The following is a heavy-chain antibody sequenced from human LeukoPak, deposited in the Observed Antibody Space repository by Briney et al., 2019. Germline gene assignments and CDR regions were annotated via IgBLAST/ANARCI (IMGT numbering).Heavy chain of an antibody. D-gene: IGHD3-16*01. V-gene: IGHV6-1*01. CDR2: TYYRSQWYY. CDR3: VRDLGLGLDAFDI. J-gene: IGHJ3*02. Sequence: NPSQTLSLTCAISGDSVSSNSAAWDWIRQSPSRGLEWLGRTYYRSQWYYDYAVSVKSRITINPDTSKNQLSLQLNSVTPEDTAVYYCVRDLGLGLDAFDIWGQGTMVTVSS. CDR1: GDSVSSNSAA.